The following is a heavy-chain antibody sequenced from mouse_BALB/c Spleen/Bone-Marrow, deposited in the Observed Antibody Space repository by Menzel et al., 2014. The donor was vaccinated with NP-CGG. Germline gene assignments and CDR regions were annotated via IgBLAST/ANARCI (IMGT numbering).Heavy chain of an antibody. J-gene: IGHJ4*01. CDR2: IDPANGNT. D-gene: IGHD1-1*01. CDR3: ARARDYGISYYAMDY. Sequence: EVQLVESGAELVKPGASVKLSCTASGFNIKDTYMHWVKQRPEQGLEWIGRIDPANGNTKYDPKFQGKATITADTSSNTAHLQRSSLRSEDTVVYFCARARDYGISYYAMDYWGQGTSVTVSP. CDR1: GFNIKDTY. V-gene: IGHV14-3*02.